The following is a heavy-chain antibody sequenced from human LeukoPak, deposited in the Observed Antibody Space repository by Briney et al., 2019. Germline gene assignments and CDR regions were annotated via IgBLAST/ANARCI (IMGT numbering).Heavy chain of an antibody. D-gene: IGHD6-19*01. J-gene: IGHJ4*02. CDR2: IYPDDSDT. CDR3: ARVRLSGWYYFDY. CDR1: GYSFTNYW. V-gene: IGHV5-51*01. Sequence: GESLKISCKASGYSFTNYWIGWVRQMPGKGLEWMGIIYPDDSDTRYSPSFQGQVTISADKSMTPAYLQWSSLKASDTAMYYCARVRLSGWYYFDYWGQGTLLTVSS.